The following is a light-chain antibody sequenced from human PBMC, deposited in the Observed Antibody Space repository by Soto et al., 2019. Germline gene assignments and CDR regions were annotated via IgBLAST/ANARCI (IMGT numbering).Light chain of an antibody. Sequence: DIQMTQSPSSLSASVGDRVTITCQASQDISNYLNWYQQKPGKAPKLLIYDASNLETGVPSRFSGSEAGTDFNFTISSLQPEDIATYYCQQYDKLPPPFGGGTKVEIK. CDR1: QDISNY. CDR3: QQYDKLPPP. V-gene: IGKV1-33*01. J-gene: IGKJ4*01. CDR2: DAS.